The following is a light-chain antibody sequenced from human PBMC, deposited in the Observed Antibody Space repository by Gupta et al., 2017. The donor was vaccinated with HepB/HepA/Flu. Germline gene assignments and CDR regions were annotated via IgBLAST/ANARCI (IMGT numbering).Light chain of an antibody. CDR1: SSDIGAYNY. CDR2: DVS. J-gene: IGLJ3*02. CDR3: CSYTSSSTLV. Sequence: QAALTHSASVSGSPGPSITISCTGTSSDIGAYNYVSWYPPHPDKPPKLMIYDVSSRPSGVSNRFSGSKSGNTASLIISGLQAEDEADYYCCSYTSSSTLVFGGGTKLTVL. V-gene: IGLV2-14*03.